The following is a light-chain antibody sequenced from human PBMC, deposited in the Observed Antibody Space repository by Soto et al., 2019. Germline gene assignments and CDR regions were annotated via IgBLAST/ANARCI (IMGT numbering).Light chain of an antibody. CDR2: DAT. V-gene: IGLV2-14*03. CDR1: SSEVGGFNY. CDR3: NSYTSSSTYV. J-gene: IGLJ1*01. Sequence: QSVLTQPASVSGSPGQSITISCTGNSSEVGGFNYVSWYQQHPGKAPKLMIYDATNRPSGVSYRFSGSKSGTTASLTISGLQAEDEAEYYCNSYTSSSTYVFGTGTKVIVL.